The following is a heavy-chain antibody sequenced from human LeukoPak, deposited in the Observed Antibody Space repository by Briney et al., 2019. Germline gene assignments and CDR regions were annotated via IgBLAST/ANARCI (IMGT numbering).Heavy chain of an antibody. CDR2: IYSSGFT. CDR1: GGSVTNSY. D-gene: IGHD2-21*01. V-gene: IGHV4-4*08. Sequence: SETLSLTCTISGGSVTNSYRSWVRRPPGKGLEWLGNIYSSGFTNSKSSLKSRLTMSFDTSRKQFSLRLTSVTAADTAVYYCARRHQITTYSPYAFDIWGQGTMVTVSS. J-gene: IGHJ3*02. CDR3: ARRHQITTYSPYAFDI.